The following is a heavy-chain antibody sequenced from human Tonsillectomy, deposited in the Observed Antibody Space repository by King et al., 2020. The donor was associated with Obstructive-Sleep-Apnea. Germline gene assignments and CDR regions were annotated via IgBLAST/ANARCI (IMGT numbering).Heavy chain of an antibody. CDR3: ARLAAVKGSSGWYSEHFQH. V-gene: IGHV3-7*03. Sequence: QLVQSGGDLVQPGGSLRLSCAASGFTFSTYWMSWVRQAPGKGLEWVANMNDDGSEKYYVDSVKGRFPISRDNAQNSLYLQMNNLRAEDAAVYYCARLAAVKGSSGWYSEHFQHWGQGTQVTVSS. D-gene: IGHD6-13*01. CDR1: GFTFSTYW. CDR2: MNDDGSEK. J-gene: IGHJ1*01.